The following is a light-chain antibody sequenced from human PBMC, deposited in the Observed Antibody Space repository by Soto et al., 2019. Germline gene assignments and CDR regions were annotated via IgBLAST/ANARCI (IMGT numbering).Light chain of an antibody. CDR2: GAS. Sequence: IVMTQSPATLSVSPGEGATLSCRASQSVSTKLAWYQQQPGQAPRLLIYGASARDTGIPARFSGSGSGTEFTLTISSLQSEDFAVYHCQQYNKWPYTFGQGTKVDIK. J-gene: IGKJ2*01. CDR3: QQYNKWPYT. CDR1: QSVSTK. V-gene: IGKV3-15*01.